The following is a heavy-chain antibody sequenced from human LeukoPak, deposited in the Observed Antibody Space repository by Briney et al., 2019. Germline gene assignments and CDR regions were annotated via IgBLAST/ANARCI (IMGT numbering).Heavy chain of an antibody. D-gene: IGHD6-19*01. V-gene: IGHV3-23*01. Sequence: GGSLRLSCAASGFTFSSYAMSWVRQAPGKGLERVSAISGSGGSTYYADSVKGRFTISRDNSKNTLYLQMNSLRAEDTAVYYCAKDQDSGIAVAGSGPGYWGQGTLVTVSS. CDR2: ISGSGGST. J-gene: IGHJ4*02. CDR1: GFTFSSYA. CDR3: AKDQDSGIAVAGSGPGY.